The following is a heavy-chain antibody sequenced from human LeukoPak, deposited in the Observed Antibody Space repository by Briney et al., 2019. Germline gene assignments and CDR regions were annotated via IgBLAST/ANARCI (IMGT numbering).Heavy chain of an antibody. V-gene: IGHV3-21*01. CDR3: TRDSGSGSYYTIPWFDP. J-gene: IGHJ5*02. CDR1: GFTFSSYS. D-gene: IGHD3-10*01. CDR2: ISSSSSYI. Sequence: GGSLRLSCAASGFTFSSYSLNWVRQAPGTGLEWVSSISSSSSYIYYADSVKGRFTISRDNAKNSLYLQMNSLRAEDTAVYYCTRDSGSGSYYTIPWFDPWGQGTLVTVSS.